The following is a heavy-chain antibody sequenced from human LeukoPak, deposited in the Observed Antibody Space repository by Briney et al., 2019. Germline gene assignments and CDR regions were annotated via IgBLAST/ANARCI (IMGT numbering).Heavy chain of an antibody. Sequence: GSLRLSCAASGFTFSSYAMSWVRQAPGKGLEWVSAISGSGGSTYYADSVKGRFTISGDNAKNSLYLQMNSLRAEDTAVYYCAKDSGDFDYWGQGTLVTVSS. CDR3: AKDSGDFDY. D-gene: IGHD2-15*01. V-gene: IGHV3-23*01. CDR1: GFTFSSYA. CDR2: ISGSGGST. J-gene: IGHJ4*02.